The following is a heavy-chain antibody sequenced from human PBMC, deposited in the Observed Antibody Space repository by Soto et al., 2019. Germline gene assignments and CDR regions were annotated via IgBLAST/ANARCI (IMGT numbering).Heavy chain of an antibody. V-gene: IGHV3-33*01. CDR3: ASDPLTTVTTDGMDV. Sequence: QVQLVESGGGVVQPGRSLRLSCAASGFTFSSYGMHWVRQAPGKGLEWVAATWYEGSNKYYADSVKGRFTISRDKSKNTVYLQMNSLRAEDTAVYYCASDPLTTVTTDGMDVWGQGTTVTVSS. J-gene: IGHJ6*02. CDR2: TWYEGSNK. CDR1: GFTFSSYG. D-gene: IGHD4-17*01.